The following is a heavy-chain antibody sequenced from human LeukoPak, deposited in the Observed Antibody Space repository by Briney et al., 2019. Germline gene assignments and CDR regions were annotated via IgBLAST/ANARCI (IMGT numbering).Heavy chain of an antibody. D-gene: IGHD3-22*01. CDR1: GGSISSSSYY. J-gene: IGHJ3*02. CDR2: IYYSGST. V-gene: IGHV4-39*07. CDR3: ARDVGLYDSSGYWGAFDI. Sequence: SETLSLTCTVSGGSISSSSYYWGWIRQPPGKGLEWIGSIYYSGSTYYNPSLKSRVTISVDTSKNQFSLRLSSVTAADTAVYYCARDVGLYDSSGYWGAFDIWGQGTMVTVSS.